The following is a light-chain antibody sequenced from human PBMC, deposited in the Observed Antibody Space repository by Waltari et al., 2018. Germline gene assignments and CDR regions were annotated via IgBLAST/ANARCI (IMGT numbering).Light chain of an antibody. J-gene: IGKJ1*01. CDR2: AAS. CDR3: QQSYRTPVT. Sequence: DIHITQSPSSLSASVGDRVTTTCRASQSIAGYLNWYQQKPGKAPEVLLYAASTLQSGVPSRFSGSGSGTDFTLTISSLQPEDFATYFCQQSYRTPVTFGHGTKVEVK. CDR1: QSIAGY. V-gene: IGKV1-39*01.